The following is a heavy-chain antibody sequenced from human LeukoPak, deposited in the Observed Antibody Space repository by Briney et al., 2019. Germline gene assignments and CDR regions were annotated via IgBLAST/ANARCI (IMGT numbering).Heavy chain of an antibody. CDR1: GFTFSDYY. CDR3: ARGPYDFWSGYDY. D-gene: IGHD3-3*01. J-gene: IGHJ4*02. Sequence: TRGSLRLSCAASGFTFSDYYMSWIRQAPGKGLEWVSYISSSGSTIYYADSVKGRFTISRDNAKNSLYLQMNSLRAEDTAVYYCARGPYDFWSGYDYWGQGTLVTVSS. V-gene: IGHV3-11*04. CDR2: ISSSGSTI.